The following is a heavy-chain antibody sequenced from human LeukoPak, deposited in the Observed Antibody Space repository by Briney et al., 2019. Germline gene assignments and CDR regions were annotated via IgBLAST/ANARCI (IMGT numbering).Heavy chain of an antibody. CDR1: GFTFSGSA. CDR2: IRSTANGYAT. J-gene: IGHJ3*02. V-gene: IGHV3-73*01. D-gene: IGHD2-2*01. Sequence: GGSLRLSCAASGFTFSGSALHWVRQASGKGLEWVGRIRSTANGYATAYAASVKGRFTISRDNAKNSLYLQMNSLRAEDTAVYYCATVPARRNDAFDIWGQGTMVTVSS. CDR3: ATVPARRNDAFDI.